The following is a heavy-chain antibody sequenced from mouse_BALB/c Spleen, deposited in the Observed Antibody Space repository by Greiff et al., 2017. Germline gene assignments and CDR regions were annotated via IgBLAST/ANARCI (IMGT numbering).Heavy chain of an antibody. CDR2: IWGDGST. CDR1: GFSLTGYG. V-gene: IGHV2-6-7*01. D-gene: IGHD2-4*01. CDR3: ARVPSSTMITTKAMDY. J-gene: IGHJ4*01. Sequence: VQRVESGPGLVAPSQSLSITCTVSGFSLTGYGVNWVRQPPGKGLEWLGMIWGDGSTDYNSALKSRLSISKDNSKSQVFLKMNSLQTDDTARYYCARVPSSTMITTKAMDYWGQGTSVTVSS.